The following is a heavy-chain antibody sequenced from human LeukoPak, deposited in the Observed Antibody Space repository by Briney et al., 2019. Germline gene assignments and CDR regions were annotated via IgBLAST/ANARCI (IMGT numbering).Heavy chain of an antibody. CDR1: GGTFSSYA. CDR3: ARSIDYYDSSPGDYYYYYMDV. CDR2: IIPIFGTA. D-gene: IGHD3-22*01. V-gene: IGHV1-69*05. Sequence: SVKVSCKASGGTFSSYAISWVRQAPGQGLEWMGGIIPIFGTANYAQKFQGRVTITTDESTSTAYMELSSLRSEDTAVYYCARSIDYYDSSPGDYYYYYMDVWGKGTTITVSS. J-gene: IGHJ6*03.